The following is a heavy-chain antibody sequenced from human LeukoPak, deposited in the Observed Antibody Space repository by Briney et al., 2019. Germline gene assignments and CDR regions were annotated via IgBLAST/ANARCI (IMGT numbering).Heavy chain of an antibody. CDR1: GFTFSNAW. CDR3: TTSQGDSSGHMFPTHY. D-gene: IGHD6-19*01. Sequence: GGSLRLSCAASGFTFSNAWMSWVRQAPGKGLEWVGRIKSKTDGGTTDYAAPVKGRFTISRDDSKNTLYLQMNSLKTEDTAVYYCTTSQGDSSGHMFPTHYWGQGTLVTVSS. J-gene: IGHJ4*02. CDR2: IKSKTDGGTT. V-gene: IGHV3-15*01.